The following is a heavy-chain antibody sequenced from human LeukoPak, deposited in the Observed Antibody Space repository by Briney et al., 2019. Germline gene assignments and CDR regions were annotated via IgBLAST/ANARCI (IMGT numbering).Heavy chain of an antibody. D-gene: IGHD6-19*01. Sequence: PGGSLRLSCAASGFTFSSYAMSWVRQAPGKGLEWVSAISGSGGNTYYADSVKGRFTISRDNSKNTLYLQMNSLRAEDTAVYYCAKRSQWLVSPPDYWGQGTLVTVSS. CDR2: ISGSGGNT. CDR1: GFTFSSYA. V-gene: IGHV3-23*01. CDR3: AKRSQWLVSPPDY. J-gene: IGHJ4*02.